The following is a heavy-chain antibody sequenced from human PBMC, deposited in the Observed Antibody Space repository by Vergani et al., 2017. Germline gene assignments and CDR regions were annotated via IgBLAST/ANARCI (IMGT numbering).Heavy chain of an antibody. D-gene: IGHD3-9*01. CDR1: GYTFTAYY. Sequence: QVQLVQSGAEVGKPGASVKISCKASGYTFTAYYIHWVRQAPEQGLEWVGVISPDGFSTFYAQKFQGRVTITRDTSTSTVYVEVTSLRSDDTAVYYCAREPPLTGFFDYWGQGTLVRVSS. CDR3: AREPPLTGFFDY. J-gene: IGHJ4*02. V-gene: IGHV1-46*03. CDR2: ISPDGFST.